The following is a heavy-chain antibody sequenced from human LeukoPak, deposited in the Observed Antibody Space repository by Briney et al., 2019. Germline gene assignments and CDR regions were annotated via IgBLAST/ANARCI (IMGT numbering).Heavy chain of an antibody. Sequence: PGESLRISCDGSGYXFTSYWISWVRQIPGKGLEWMGRIDPTDSYTNYSPSFQGHVTISADKSISTAYLQWSSLKASDTAMYYCARQQSLTIFGGVWGQGTLVTVSS. J-gene: IGHJ4*02. CDR1: GYXFTSYW. CDR2: IDPTDSYT. V-gene: IGHV5-10-1*01. D-gene: IGHD3-3*01. CDR3: ARQQSLTIFGGV.